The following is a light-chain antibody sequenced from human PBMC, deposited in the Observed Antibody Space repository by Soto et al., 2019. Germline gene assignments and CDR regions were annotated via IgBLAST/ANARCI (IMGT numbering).Light chain of an antibody. J-gene: IGLJ1*01. Sequence: QSVLTQPPSVSGSPGQSVTISCTGTSTDFVSYNRVSWYQQSPGTAPKLIIYEASNRPSGVPDRFSGSKSGNTASWTISGLQAADEADYYCSLYTSENTYVFGTGTKVTVL. CDR2: EAS. CDR3: SLYTSENTYV. CDR1: STDFVSYNR. V-gene: IGLV2-18*01.